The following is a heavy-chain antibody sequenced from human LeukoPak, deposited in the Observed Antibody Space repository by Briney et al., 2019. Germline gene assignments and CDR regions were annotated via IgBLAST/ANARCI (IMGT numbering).Heavy chain of an antibody. J-gene: IGHJ4*02. V-gene: IGHV3-9*01. CDR2: ISWNSGSI. D-gene: IGHD5-18*01. CDR1: GFTFDDYA. Sequence: GGSLRLSCAASGFTFDDYAMHWVRQAPGKGLEWVSGISWNSGSIGYADSVKGRFTISRDNAKNSPYLQMNSLRAEDTALYYCAKDSTSYVDTAMVHYWGQGTLVTVSS. CDR3: AKDSTSYVDTAMVHY.